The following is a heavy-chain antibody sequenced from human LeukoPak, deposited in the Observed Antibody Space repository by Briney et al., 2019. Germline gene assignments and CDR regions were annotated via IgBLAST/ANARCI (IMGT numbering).Heavy chain of an antibody. D-gene: IGHD6-13*01. CDR2: IWYDGSNK. V-gene: IGHV3-33*01. CDR1: GFTFSSYG. Sequence: GRSLRLSCAASGFTFSSYGMHWVRQAPGKGLEWVAVIWYDGSNKYYADSVKGRFTISRDNSKNTLYLQMNSLRAKDTAVYYCARGVPIAAAVSYYFDYWGQGTLVTVSS. J-gene: IGHJ4*02. CDR3: ARGVPIAAAVSYYFDY.